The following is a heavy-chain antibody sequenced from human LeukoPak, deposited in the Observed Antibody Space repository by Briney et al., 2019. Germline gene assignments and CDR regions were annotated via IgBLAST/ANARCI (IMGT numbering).Heavy chain of an antibody. V-gene: IGHV3-23*01. CDR2: ISGGGERT. CDR3: GKDGGQYSSGPEFDP. CDR1: GILFSNTA. Sequence: GGSLRLSCAASGILFSNTAMNWARQSPGRGLEWVSAISGGGERTFYADSVKGRFTISRDNSKNMVYLQTNSLRADDTAIYYCGKDGGQYSSGPEFDPRGQGALVTVSS. D-gene: IGHD6-19*01. J-gene: IGHJ5*02.